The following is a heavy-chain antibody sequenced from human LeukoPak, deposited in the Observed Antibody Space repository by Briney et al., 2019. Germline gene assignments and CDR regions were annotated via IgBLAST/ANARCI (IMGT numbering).Heavy chain of an antibody. CDR1: GFTFSSYA. D-gene: IGHD3-3*01. V-gene: IGHV3-30*04. J-gene: IGHJ4*02. CDR3: ARPLGRFLEWSPFDY. Sequence: GGSLRLSCAASGFTFSSYAMHWVRQAPGKGLEWVAVISYDGSNKYYADSVKGRFTISRDNSKNTLYLQMNSLRAEDTAVYYCARPLGRFLEWSPFDYWGQGTLVTVSS. CDR2: ISYDGSNK.